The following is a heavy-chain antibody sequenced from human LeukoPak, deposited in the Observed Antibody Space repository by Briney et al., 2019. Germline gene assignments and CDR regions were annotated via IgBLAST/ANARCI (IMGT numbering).Heavy chain of an antibody. Sequence: GASVKVSCKASGYTFTTYGISWVRQAPGQGLEWMGWISAYNGNTNYEQKLQGRVTMTTDTSTSTAYMELRSLRSDDTAVFYCARYYDSSGYYYEGGTYYFDYWGQGTLVTVSS. V-gene: IGHV1-18*01. CDR2: ISAYNGNT. CDR3: ARYYDSSGYYYEGGTYYFDY. D-gene: IGHD3-22*01. CDR1: GYTFTTYG. J-gene: IGHJ4*02.